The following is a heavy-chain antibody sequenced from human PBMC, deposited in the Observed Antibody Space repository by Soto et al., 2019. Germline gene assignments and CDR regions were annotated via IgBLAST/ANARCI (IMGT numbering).Heavy chain of an antibody. CDR1: GFTFDDYA. J-gene: IGHJ4*02. V-gene: IGHV3-9*01. D-gene: IGHD3-22*01. Sequence: LRLSCAASGFTFDDYAMHWVRQAPGKGLEWVSGISWNSGSIGYADSVKGRFTISRDNAKNSLYLQMNSLRAEDTALYYCAKDIGAYDSSGSSNWGQGTLVTVS. CDR2: ISWNSGSI. CDR3: AKDIGAYDSSGSSN.